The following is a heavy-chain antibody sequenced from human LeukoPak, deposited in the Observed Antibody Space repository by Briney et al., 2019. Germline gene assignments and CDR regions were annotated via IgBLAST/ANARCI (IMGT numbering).Heavy chain of an antibody. V-gene: IGHV4-59*01. CDR2: IYYSGST. Sequence: SETLSLTCTVSGGSISTYYWSCIRQPPGKGLEWIGHIYYSGSTNYNPSLTSRVTMSVDTSKNQFSLRLSSVTAADTAVYYCAGGRSSSWYSFLDYWGQGTLVTVSS. D-gene: IGHD6-13*01. CDR1: GGSISTYY. J-gene: IGHJ4*02. CDR3: AGGRSSSWYSFLDY.